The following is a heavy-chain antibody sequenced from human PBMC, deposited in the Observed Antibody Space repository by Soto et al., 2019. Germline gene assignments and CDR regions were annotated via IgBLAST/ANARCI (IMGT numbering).Heavy chain of an antibody. CDR1: GFTFSSYA. Sequence: PGGSLRLSCAASGFTFSSYAMHWVRQAPGKGLEWVAVISYDGSNKYYADSVKGRFTISRDNSKNTLYLQMNSLRAEDTAVYYCARGPAYYDFWSGYSDYYYYGMDVWGQGTTVTVSS. CDR3: ARGPAYYDFWSGYSDYYYYGMDV. J-gene: IGHJ6*02. D-gene: IGHD3-3*01. V-gene: IGHV3-30-3*01. CDR2: ISYDGSNK.